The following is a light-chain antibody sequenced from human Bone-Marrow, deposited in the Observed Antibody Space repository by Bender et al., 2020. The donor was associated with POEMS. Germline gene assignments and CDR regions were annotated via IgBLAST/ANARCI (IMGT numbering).Light chain of an antibody. CDR2: DYN. CDR3: NSRDWSGDLLL. Sequence: SSELTQDPAVSVALGQTVRITCQGDSLRKYYVSWYQQKPGQAPVLLIYDYNNRPSGIPDRFSASRSGNTASLTIIGAQAEDEADYYCNSRDWSGDLLLFGGGTKLTVL. J-gene: IGLJ2*01. V-gene: IGLV3-19*01. CDR1: SLRKYY.